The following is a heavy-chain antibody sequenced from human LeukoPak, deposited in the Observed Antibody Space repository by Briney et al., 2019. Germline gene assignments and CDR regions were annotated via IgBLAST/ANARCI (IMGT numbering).Heavy chain of an antibody. Sequence: ASVTVSCRASGYTFSDYAISWVRQAPGRGLEWMGWIRGHNGKTKYLEKFQGRVTMTTDKSTSNAYMELRSLRSDDTAVYYCATYFNNYDSSGDYYVTNSYFYYWGQGTLVTVSS. V-gene: IGHV1-18*01. J-gene: IGHJ4*02. D-gene: IGHD3-22*01. CDR2: IRGHNGKT. CDR3: ATYFNNYDSSGDYYVTNSYFYY. CDR1: GYTFSDYA.